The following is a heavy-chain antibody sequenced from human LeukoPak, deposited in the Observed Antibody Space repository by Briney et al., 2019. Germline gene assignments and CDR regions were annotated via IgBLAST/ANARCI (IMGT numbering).Heavy chain of an antibody. CDR2: INPNSGGT. CDR3: ARVLTQTRMDSDY. Sequence: ASVKVSCKASGYTFTGYYMHWVRQAPGRGLEWMGWINPNSGGTNYAQKFQGRVTMTRDTSISTAYMELSRLRSDDTAVYYCARVLTQTRMDSDYWGQGTLVTVSS. J-gene: IGHJ4*02. V-gene: IGHV1-2*02. CDR1: GYTFTGYY. D-gene: IGHD1-1*01.